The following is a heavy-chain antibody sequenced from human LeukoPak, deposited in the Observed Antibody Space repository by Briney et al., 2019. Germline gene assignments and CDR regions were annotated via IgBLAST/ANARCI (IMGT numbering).Heavy chain of an antibody. J-gene: IGHJ3*02. Sequence: GGTLRLSCAASGFTPSSYWMTWVRQAPGKGLEGVTNIQEDGSEKYYVDSVKGRFTISRDNAKNSLYLDMKSLTAEDTAMYYCARGWVAGVPFDAFGIWGQGTMVSVSS. D-gene: IGHD3-10*01. CDR2: IQEDGSEK. V-gene: IGHV3-7*03. CDR3: ARGWVAGVPFDAFGI. CDR1: GFTPSSYW.